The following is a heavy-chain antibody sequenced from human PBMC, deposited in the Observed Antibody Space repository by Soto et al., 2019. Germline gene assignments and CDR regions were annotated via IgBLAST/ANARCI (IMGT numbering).Heavy chain of an antibody. CDR2: INHSGST. CDR1: GGSFSGYY. J-gene: IGHJ5*02. Sequence: SETLSLTCAVYGGSFSGYYWSWIRQPPGKGLEWIGEINHSGSTNYNPSLKSRVTISVDTSKNHFSLKLSSVTAADTAVYYCAREGSGYCSSTSCPRFDPWGQGTLVTVSS. D-gene: IGHD2-2*01. CDR3: AREGSGYCSSTSCPRFDP. V-gene: IGHV4-34*01.